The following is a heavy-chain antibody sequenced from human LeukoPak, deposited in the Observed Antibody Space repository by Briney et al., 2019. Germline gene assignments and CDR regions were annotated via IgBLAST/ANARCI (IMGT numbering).Heavy chain of an antibody. CDR1: GFTFSGSA. V-gene: IGHV3-73*01. J-gene: IGHJ1*01. Sequence: GGSLRLSCAASGFTFSGSAMHWVRQASGKGLEWVGRIRSKANSYATAYAASVKGRFTISRDDSKNTAYLQMNSLKTEDTAVHYCTSRDSTVTPTGYFQHWGQGTLVTVSS. D-gene: IGHD4-17*01. CDR2: IRSKANSYAT. CDR3: TSRDSTVTPTGYFQH.